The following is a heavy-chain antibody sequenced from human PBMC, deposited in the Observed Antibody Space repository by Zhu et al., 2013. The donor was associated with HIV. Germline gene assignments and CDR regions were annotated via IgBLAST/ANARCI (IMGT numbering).Heavy chain of an antibody. CDR1: GGTFSNYA. CDR2: IIPTFGTA. CDR3: ARGTLRDSVGXPVTTSCYTRDFYYDMDV. V-gene: IGHV1-69*01. Sequence: QVQLVQSGAEVKKPGSSVKVSCKASGGTFSNYAISWVRQAPGQGLEWMGGIIPTFGTADYTQKFQGRVAITADESTSTAYMELSSLRSEDTAVYYCARGTLRDSVGXPVTTSCYTRDFYYDMDVVGQGTTVTVSS. J-gene: IGHJ6*01. D-gene: IGHD2-2*02.